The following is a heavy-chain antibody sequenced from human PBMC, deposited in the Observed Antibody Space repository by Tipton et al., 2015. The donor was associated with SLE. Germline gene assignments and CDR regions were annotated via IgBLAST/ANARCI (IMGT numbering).Heavy chain of an antibody. CDR3: AGGGYYDFWSGPDAFDI. J-gene: IGHJ3*02. Sequence: QLVQSGPEVKKPGASVKVSCKASGYTFTSYDINWVRQATGQGLEWMGWMNPNSGNTGYAQKFQGRVTMTRNTSISTAYMGLSSLRSEDTAVYYCAGGGYYDFWSGPDAFDIWGQGTMVTVSS. V-gene: IGHV1-8*01. CDR2: MNPNSGNT. CDR1: GYTFTSYD. D-gene: IGHD3-3*01.